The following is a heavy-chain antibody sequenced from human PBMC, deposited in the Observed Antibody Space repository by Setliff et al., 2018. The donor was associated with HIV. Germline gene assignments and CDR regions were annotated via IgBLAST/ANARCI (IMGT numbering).Heavy chain of an antibody. Sequence: KTSETLSLTCAVFGGSFTDLGGSFTDYYWIWIRQPPGKGLEWIGEINHSGSTHYNPSLKSRFTISVDTSKNQFSLKVNSMTAADTAVYYCARGTAYYNFWSGYSQDYYYYMDVWGKGTTVTVSS. J-gene: IGHJ6*03. CDR2: INHSGST. CDR3: ARGTAYYNFWSGYSQDYYYYMDV. CDR1: GGSFTDLGGSFTDYY. D-gene: IGHD3-3*01. V-gene: IGHV4-34*01.